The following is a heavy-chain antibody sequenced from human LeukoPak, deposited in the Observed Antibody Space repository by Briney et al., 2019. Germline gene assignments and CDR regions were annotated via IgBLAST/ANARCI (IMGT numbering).Heavy chain of an antibody. CDR1: GYTFTSYG. Sequence: GASVKVSCKASGYTFTSYGISWVRQAPGQGPEWMGWISAYNGNTNYAQKLQGRVTMTTDTSTSTAYMELRSLRSDDTAVYYCARDEASSHHLYYFDYWGQGTLVTASS. CDR3: ARDEASSHHLYYFDY. CDR2: ISAYNGNT. J-gene: IGHJ4*02. V-gene: IGHV1-18*01. D-gene: IGHD6-13*01.